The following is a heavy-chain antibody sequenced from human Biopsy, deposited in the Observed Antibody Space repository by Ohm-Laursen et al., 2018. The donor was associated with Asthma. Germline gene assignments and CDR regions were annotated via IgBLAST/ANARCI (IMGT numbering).Heavy chain of an antibody. Sequence: SLRLSCSASGFTFRNFGMHWVRQAPGKGLEWVALISSDVREWYADSVEGRFTISRVNSKNTLDLQMNSLRGDDTAVYYCVRWRSGYPDHYSDFWGLGTLVTVSS. V-gene: IGHV3-30*03. D-gene: IGHD2-21*01. J-gene: IGHJ4*02. CDR2: ISSDVRE. CDR3: VRWRSGYPDHYSDF. CDR1: GFTFRNFG.